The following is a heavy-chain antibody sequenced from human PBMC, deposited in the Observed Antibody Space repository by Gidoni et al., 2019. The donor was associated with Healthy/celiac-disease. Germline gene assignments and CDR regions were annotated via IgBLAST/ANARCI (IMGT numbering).Heavy chain of an antibody. Sequence: YGQKFQGRVTRTEDTSTDTAYMELSSLRSEDTAVYYCATLRLYPLLRYFGNWFDPWGQGTLVTVSS. D-gene: IGHD3-9*01. V-gene: IGHV1-24*01. CDR3: ATLRLYPLLRYFGNWFDP. J-gene: IGHJ5*02.